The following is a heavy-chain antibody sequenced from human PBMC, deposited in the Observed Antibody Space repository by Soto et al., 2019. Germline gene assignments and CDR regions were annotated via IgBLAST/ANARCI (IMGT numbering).Heavy chain of an antibody. J-gene: IGHJ6*02. CDR2: IDPSDSYT. V-gene: IGHV5-10-1*01. Sequence: GESLKISCKGSGYSFTSYWISWVRQMPGKGLEWMGRIDPSDSYTNYIPSFQGHVTISADKSISTAYLQWSSLKASDTAMYYCARRFPYDFWSGMDVWGQGTTVTVSS. CDR1: GYSFTSYW. D-gene: IGHD3-3*01. CDR3: ARRFPYDFWSGMDV.